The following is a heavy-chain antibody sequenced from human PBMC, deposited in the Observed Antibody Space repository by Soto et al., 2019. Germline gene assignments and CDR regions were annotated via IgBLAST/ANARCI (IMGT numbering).Heavy chain of an antibody. Sequence: EVQLLESGGGSIQPGGSLKLSRGVCGFWIPDYGVTWVRQPPGKGLEWVSGFTGGHGKTFYADSVRGRFTLSREDSRNTVYLQMDSLRVEDTAVYYCTTWNGFGDSWGQGTLVTVAS. V-gene: IGHV3-23*01. D-gene: IGHD1-1*01. J-gene: IGHJ4*02. CDR3: TTWNGFGDS. CDR2: FTGGHGKT. CDR1: GFWIPDYG.